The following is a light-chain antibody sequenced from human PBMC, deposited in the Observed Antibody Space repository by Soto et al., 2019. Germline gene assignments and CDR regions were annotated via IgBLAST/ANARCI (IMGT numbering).Light chain of an antibody. CDR2: RTS. J-gene: IGKJ1*01. CDR3: QEYNGRSS. V-gene: IGKV3-15*01. CDR1: QNGGGD. Sequence: EGVTTQSPATLSVSPGERATLSCRASQNGGGDLAWYQEKPGQAPRLLIYRTSTRANGTPVRFSGSGSGTEFTLTISSLQSEDFAVYYCQEYNGRSSFGQGTKVEMK.